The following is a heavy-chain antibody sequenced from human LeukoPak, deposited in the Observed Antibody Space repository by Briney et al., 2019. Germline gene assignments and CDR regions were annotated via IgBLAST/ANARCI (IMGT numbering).Heavy chain of an antibody. CDR1: GFTFSDHY. V-gene: IGHV3-11*04. J-gene: IGHJ4*02. Sequence: GGSLRLSCAASGFTFSDHYMSWIRQAPGKGLQWVAYISSSGTTKYYADSVKGRFTISRDNAKNSLYLQMKSLRAEDSALYYCAREDGTYWGQGTLVTVSS. CDR3: AREDGTY. CDR2: ISSSGTTK.